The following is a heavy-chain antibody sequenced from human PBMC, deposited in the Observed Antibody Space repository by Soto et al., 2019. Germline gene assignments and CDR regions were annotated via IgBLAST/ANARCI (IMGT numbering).Heavy chain of an antibody. CDR2: IRSKANSYAT. J-gene: IGHJ4*02. CDR3: TRHRDYCSGGSCYTPDFDY. Sequence: EVQLVESGGGLVQPGGSLKLSCAASGFTFSGSAMHWVRQASGKGLEWVGRIRSKANSYATAYAASVKGRFTISRDDSKHTAYLQMSSLKTEDTAVYYCTRHRDYCSGGSCYTPDFDYWGQGTLVTVSS. D-gene: IGHD2-15*01. V-gene: IGHV3-73*02. CDR1: GFTFSGSA.